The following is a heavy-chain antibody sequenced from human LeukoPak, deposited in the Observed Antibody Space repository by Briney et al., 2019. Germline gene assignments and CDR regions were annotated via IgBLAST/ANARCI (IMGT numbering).Heavy chain of an antibody. Sequence: PGGSLRLSCAASGFTLSSYSMNWVRQAPGKGPAWVSSISSSSSYIYYADSVKGRFTISRDNAKNSLYLQMNSLRAEDTAVYYCARTYIVATIRAFDIWGQGTMVTVSS. V-gene: IGHV3-21*01. D-gene: IGHD5-12*01. CDR1: GFTLSSYS. J-gene: IGHJ3*02. CDR2: ISSSSSYI. CDR3: ARTYIVATIRAFDI.